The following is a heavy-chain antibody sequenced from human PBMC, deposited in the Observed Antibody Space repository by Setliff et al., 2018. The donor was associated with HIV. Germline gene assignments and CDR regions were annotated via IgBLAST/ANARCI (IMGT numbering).Heavy chain of an antibody. CDR1: GGSISSGSYY. V-gene: IGHV4-61*02. Sequence: SETLSLTCTVSGGSISSGSYYWSWIRQPAGKGLEWIGLIYTSGRTNYNPSLKSRVKISVDTSKNQFSLDLSSVTAADTAVYYCIIAYSSGWLAPMGFDSWGQGTLVTVSS. CDR3: IIAYSSGWLAPMGFDS. J-gene: IGHJ4*02. D-gene: IGHD6-19*01. CDR2: IYTSGRT.